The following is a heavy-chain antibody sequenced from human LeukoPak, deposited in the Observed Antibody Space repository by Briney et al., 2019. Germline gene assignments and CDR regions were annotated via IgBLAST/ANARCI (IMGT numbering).Heavy chain of an antibody. J-gene: IGHJ4*02. CDR3: ARDARIAVAGTLPFDY. CDR1: GYTFTSYG. D-gene: IGHD6-19*01. V-gene: IGHV1-18*01. Sequence: ASVKVSCKXSGYTFTSYGISWVRQAPGQGLEWMGWISAYNGNTNYAQKLQGRVTMTTDTSTSTAYMELRSLRSDDTAVYYCARDARIAVAGTLPFDYWGQRTLVTVSS. CDR2: ISAYNGNT.